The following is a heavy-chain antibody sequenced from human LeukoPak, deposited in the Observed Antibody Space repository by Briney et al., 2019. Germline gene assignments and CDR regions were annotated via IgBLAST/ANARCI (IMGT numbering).Heavy chain of an antibody. Sequence: ASVKVSCKASGGTFSSYAISWVRQAPGQGLEWMGGIIPIFGTANYAQKFQGRVTITADESTSTAYMELSSLRSEDTAVYYCARGPIHYGDYDYFDYWGQGTLVTVSS. CDR1: GGTFSSYA. V-gene: IGHV1-69*13. J-gene: IGHJ4*02. CDR2: IIPIFGTA. D-gene: IGHD4-17*01. CDR3: ARGPIHYGDYDYFDY.